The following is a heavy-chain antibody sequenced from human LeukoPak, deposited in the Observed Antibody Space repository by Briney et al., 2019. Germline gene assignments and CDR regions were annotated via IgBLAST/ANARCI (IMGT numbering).Heavy chain of an antibody. CDR2: IYYSGST. CDR1: GGSISSGDYY. Sequence: PSETLSLTCTVSGGSISSGDYYWSWIRQPPGKGLEWIGYIYYSGSTNYNPSLKSRVTISVDTSKNQFSLKLSSVTAADTAVYYCARLANGDYPDYWGQGTLVTVSS. CDR3: ARLANGDYPDY. V-gene: IGHV4-61*08. J-gene: IGHJ4*02. D-gene: IGHD4-17*01.